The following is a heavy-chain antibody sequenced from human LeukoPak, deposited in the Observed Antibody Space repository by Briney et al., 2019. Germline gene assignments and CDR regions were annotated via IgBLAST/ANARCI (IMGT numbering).Heavy chain of an antibody. CDR1: EFTFSGYD. D-gene: IGHD1-1*01. CDR3: ARNLDV. V-gene: IGHV3-48*03. J-gene: IGHJ4*02. Sequence: GGSLRLSCAASEFTFSGYDMHWVRQAPGKGLEWVSCISSSGGIIYYADSVKGRFTISRDHAKNSLYLQMNSLRAGDTAVYYCARNLDVWGQGTLVTVSS. CDR2: ISSSGGII.